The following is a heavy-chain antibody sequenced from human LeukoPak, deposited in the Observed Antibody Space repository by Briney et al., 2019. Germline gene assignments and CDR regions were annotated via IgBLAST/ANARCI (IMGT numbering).Heavy chain of an antibody. CDR1: GFTFRSYW. D-gene: IGHD5-12*01. CDR2: IKQDGNEK. V-gene: IGHV3-7*04. Sequence: GGSLRLSCAASGFTFRSYWMTWVRQAPGKGLELVANIKQDGNEKNYVDSVKGRFTISRDNDENALYLQMNSLRVEDTAVYYCARDAGNRGYDLFDFWGQGTLVTVSS. CDR3: ARDAGNRGYDLFDF. J-gene: IGHJ4*02.